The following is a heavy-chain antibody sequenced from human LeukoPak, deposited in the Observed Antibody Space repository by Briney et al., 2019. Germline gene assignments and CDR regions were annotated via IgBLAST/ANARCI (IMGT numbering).Heavy chain of an antibody. CDR3: ARGDPSIVLMVYADNDAFDI. V-gene: IGHV1-2*02. CDR1: GYTFTGYY. CDR2: INPNSGGT. D-gene: IGHD2-8*01. Sequence: EASVRVSCKASGYTFTGYYMHWVRQAPGQGLEWMGWINPNSGGTNYAQKFQGRVTMTRDTSISTAYMELSRLRSDDTAVYYCARGDPSIVLMVYADNDAFDIWGQGTMVTVSS. J-gene: IGHJ3*02.